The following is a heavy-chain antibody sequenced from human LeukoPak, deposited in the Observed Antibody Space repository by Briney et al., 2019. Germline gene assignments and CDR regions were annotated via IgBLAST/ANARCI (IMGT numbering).Heavy chain of an antibody. CDR3: AREEGFGEFPFDY. CDR2: MNPNSGNT. J-gene: IGHJ4*02. Sequence: ASVKVSCKASGYTFTSYDINWVRQATGQGLEWMGWMNPNSGNTGYAQKLQGRVTMTTDTSTSTAYMELRSLRSDDTAVYYCAREEGFGEFPFDYWGQGTLVTVSS. V-gene: IGHV1-8*02. CDR1: GYTFTSYD. D-gene: IGHD3-10*01.